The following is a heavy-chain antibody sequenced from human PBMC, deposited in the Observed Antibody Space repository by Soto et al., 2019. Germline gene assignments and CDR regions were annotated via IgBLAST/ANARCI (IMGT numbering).Heavy chain of an antibody. V-gene: IGHV3-23*01. CDR3: AKGALITMILVVSFDYYFDY. D-gene: IGHD3-22*01. CDR1: GFTFSSYA. J-gene: IGHJ4*02. Sequence: EVQLLESGGGLVQPGGSLRLTCAASGFTFSSYAMSWVRQAPGKGLEWVSAISGSGGSTYYADSVKGRFTISRDNSKKTLYLLMNCLRAEDTAVYYYAKGALITMILVVSFDYYFDYWGQGTLVTVSS. CDR2: ISGSGGST.